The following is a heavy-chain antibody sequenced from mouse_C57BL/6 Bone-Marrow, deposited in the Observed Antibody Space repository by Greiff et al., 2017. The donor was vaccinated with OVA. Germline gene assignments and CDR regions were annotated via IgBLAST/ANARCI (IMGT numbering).Heavy chain of an antibody. D-gene: IGHD1-3*01. CDR3: ARNNYSDPYYAIDY. V-gene: IGHV5-15*01. J-gene: IGHJ4*01. CDR1: GFTFSDYG. CDR2: ISNFAYSI. Sequence: EVQLVESGGGLVQPGGSLKLTCAASGFTFSDYGMAWVRQAPRKGPEWVAFISNFAYSIYYADTVTGRFTISREKAKNTLYLEMSSLRSEDTDMYYCARNNYSDPYYAIDYWGQGTSVTVSS.